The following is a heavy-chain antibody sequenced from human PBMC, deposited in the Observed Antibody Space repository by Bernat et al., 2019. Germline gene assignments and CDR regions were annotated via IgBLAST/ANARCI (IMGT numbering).Heavy chain of an antibody. Sequence: EVQLVQSGAEGKKPGESLRISCKGSGYSFTSYWISWVRQMPGKGLEWMGRIDPSDPYTNYSPSFPVYVTNSADRSISTAYLQWSSLKSSDTAMYYCERHLGIVVVPAATNDAFDIWGQGRVVTVSS. CDR2: IDPSDPYT. V-gene: IGHV5-10-1*03. CDR3: ERHLGIVVVPAATNDAFDI. D-gene: IGHD2-2*01. CDR1: GYSFTSYW. J-gene: IGHJ3*02.